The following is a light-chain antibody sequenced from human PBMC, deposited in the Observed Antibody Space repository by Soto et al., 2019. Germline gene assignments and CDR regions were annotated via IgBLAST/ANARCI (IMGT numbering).Light chain of an antibody. V-gene: IGLV2-14*01. CDR3: SSYTSSSTPWI. Sequence: QSVLTQPASVSGSPGQSITISCTGTSSDVGVYNYVSWYQQHPGKAPKLMIYEVSNRPSGVSNRFSGSKSGNTASLTISGLQAEDEADYYCSSYTSSSTPWIFGGGTKVTVL. CDR2: EVS. CDR1: SSDVGVYNY. J-gene: IGLJ3*02.